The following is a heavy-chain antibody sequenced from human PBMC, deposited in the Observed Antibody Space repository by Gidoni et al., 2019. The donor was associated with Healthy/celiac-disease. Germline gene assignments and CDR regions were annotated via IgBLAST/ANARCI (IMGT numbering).Heavy chain of an antibody. J-gene: IGHJ6*02. D-gene: IGHD6-19*01. CDR1: GFTFSSYD. CDR2: ICTAGDT. CDR3: ARAPRIAVAGPNYYYGMDV. Sequence: EVQLVESGGGLVQPGGSLRLSSAASGFTFSSYDMHWVRQATGKGLEWVSAICTAGDTYYPGSLKGRFTISRENAKNSLYLQMNSLSSGDTAVYYCARAPRIAVAGPNYYYGMDVWGQGTTVTVSS. V-gene: IGHV3-13*01.